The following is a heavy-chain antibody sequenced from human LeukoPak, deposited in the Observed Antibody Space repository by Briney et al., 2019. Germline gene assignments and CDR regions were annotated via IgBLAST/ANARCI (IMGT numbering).Heavy chain of an antibody. CDR3: ASTYYGSGSWVAYYFDY. Sequence: GGSLRLSCSASGLTFSSHWMHWVRQAPGKGLVWVARINGDGSETNYAGSVRGRFTISRDNAKSTLYLQMNSLRVDDTAVYYCASTYYGSGSWVAYYFDYWGQGTLVTVSS. D-gene: IGHD3-10*01. J-gene: IGHJ4*02. CDR1: GLTFSSHW. V-gene: IGHV3-74*01. CDR2: INGDGSET.